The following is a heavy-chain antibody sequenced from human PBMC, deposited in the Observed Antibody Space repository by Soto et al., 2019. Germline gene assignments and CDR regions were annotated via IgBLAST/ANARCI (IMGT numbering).Heavy chain of an antibody. CDR3: ARDWRRYCSGGSCSPGAFDI. CDR1: GGTFSSYA. V-gene: IGHV1-69*13. CDR2: IIPIFGTA. Sequence: VASVKVSCKASGGTFSSYAISWVRQAPGQGLEWMGGIIPIFGTANYAQKFQGRVTITADESTSTAYMELSSLRSEDTAVYYCARDWRRYCSGGSCSPGAFDIWGQGTMVTVSS. J-gene: IGHJ3*02. D-gene: IGHD2-15*01.